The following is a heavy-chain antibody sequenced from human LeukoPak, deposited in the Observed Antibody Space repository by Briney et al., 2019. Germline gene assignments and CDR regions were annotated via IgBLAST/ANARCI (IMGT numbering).Heavy chain of an antibody. Sequence: GGSLRLSCAASGFTFSSYAMSWVRPAPGKGLEWVSAISGSGGSTYYADSVKGRFSISRDNSKHTLYLQMNSLRAEDTAVYYCAKEGDILTGYADYWGQGTLVTVSS. J-gene: IGHJ4*02. D-gene: IGHD3-9*01. CDR2: ISGSGGST. V-gene: IGHV3-23*01. CDR3: AKEGDILTGYADY. CDR1: GFTFSSYA.